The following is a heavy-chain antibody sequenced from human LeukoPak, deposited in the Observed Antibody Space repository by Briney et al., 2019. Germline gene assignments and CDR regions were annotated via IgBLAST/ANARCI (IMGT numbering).Heavy chain of an antibody. Sequence: TGGSLRLSCAASGFTFSSYAMSWVRQAPGKGLEWVSAISGSGGSTYYADSVKGRFTISRDNSKNTLYLQMNSLRAEDTAVYYCYTIGYSSSWPPNNWFDPWGQGTLVTVSS. D-gene: IGHD6-13*01. J-gene: IGHJ5*02. CDR2: ISGSGGST. CDR3: YTIGYSSSWPPNNWFDP. CDR1: GFTFSSYA. V-gene: IGHV3-23*01.